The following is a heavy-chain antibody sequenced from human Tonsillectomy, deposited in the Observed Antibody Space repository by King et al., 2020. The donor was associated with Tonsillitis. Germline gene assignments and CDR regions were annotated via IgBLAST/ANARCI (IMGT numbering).Heavy chain of an antibody. J-gene: IGHJ3*02. CDR1: GGSISSSRYY. V-gene: IGHV4-39*02. D-gene: IGHD5-18*01. CDR3: ASGYSYEYIYDAFDI. CDR2: IYYSGYT. Sequence: QLQESGPGLVKPSETLSLPCTVPGGSISSSRYYWGWIRQPPGKGLEWIGSIYYSGYTYYNPSLMSRVAISVDTSKNHFSLNLISVTAADPAVYYCASGYSYEYIYDAFDIWGQGTMVTVSA.